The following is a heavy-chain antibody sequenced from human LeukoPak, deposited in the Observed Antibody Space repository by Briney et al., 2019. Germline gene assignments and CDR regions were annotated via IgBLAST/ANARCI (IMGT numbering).Heavy chain of an antibody. CDR3: ARIGYGSGSHYYFDY. V-gene: IGHV4-39*07. CDR1: AESITNNKYY. J-gene: IGHJ4*02. D-gene: IGHD3-10*01. Sequence: SETLSLTCSVSAESITNNKYYWAWIRQPSEKGLEWIGSIFYSGSAYYNSSLQSRLSMSVDTSKNQFSLKLTSVTAADTAVYYCARIGYGSGSHYYFDYWGQGTLVTVSS. CDR2: IFYSGSA.